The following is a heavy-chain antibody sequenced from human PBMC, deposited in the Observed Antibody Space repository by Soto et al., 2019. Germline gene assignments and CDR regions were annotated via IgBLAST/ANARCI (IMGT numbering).Heavy chain of an antibody. CDR3: ARDERITMVRGVIITGYYYYYMDV. Sequence: PGGSLRLSCAASGFTFSDYYMSWIRQAPGKGLEWVSYISSSGSTIYYADSVKGRFTISRDNAKNSLYLQMNSLRAEDTAVYYCARDERITMVRGVIITGYYYYYMDVWGKGTTVTVSS. V-gene: IGHV3-11*01. J-gene: IGHJ6*03. D-gene: IGHD3-10*01. CDR2: ISSSGSTI. CDR1: GFTFSDYY.